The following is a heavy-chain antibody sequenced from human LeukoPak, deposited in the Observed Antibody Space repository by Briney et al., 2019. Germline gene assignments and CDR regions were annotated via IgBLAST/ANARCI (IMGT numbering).Heavy chain of an antibody. D-gene: IGHD2-2*01. CDR1: GGSITSDH. CDR2: VFFGGAP. Sequence: SETLSLTCTVSGGSITSDHWSWIRQPPGRGLEWLAFVFFGGAPDYNPSLKSRITISVDTSRNQFSLNLKSVTSADTAVYYCARGRPSSRWFDPWGPGTLVTVSA. V-gene: IGHV4-59*01. J-gene: IGHJ5*02. CDR3: ARGRPSSRWFDP.